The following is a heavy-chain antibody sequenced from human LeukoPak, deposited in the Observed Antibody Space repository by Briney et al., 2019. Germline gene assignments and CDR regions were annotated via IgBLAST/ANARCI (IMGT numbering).Heavy chain of an antibody. V-gene: IGHV3-74*01. D-gene: IGHD1-26*01. CDR1: GFTFSSYW. CDR2: INSDGSST. CDR3: ARGYSGSYALHFDY. J-gene: IGHJ4*02. Sequence: AGGSLRLSCAASGFTFSSYWMHWVRQAPGKGLVWVSRINSDGSSTSYADSVKGRFTISRDNAKNTLYLQMNSLRAEDTAVYYCARGYSGSYALHFDYWGQGTLVTVSS.